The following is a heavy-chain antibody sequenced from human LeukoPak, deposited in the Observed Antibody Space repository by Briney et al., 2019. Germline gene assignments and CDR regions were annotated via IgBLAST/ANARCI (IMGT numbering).Heavy chain of an antibody. Sequence: GGSLRLSCVASGVTFSSRAFHWVRQAPGKGLQWVALITRDGRNDLYDDSVKGRFTISRDNSKNTLYLQMNSLRAEDTAVYYCAKDLDYYDSSGNWFDPWGQGTLVTVSS. CDR3: AKDLDYYDSSGNWFDP. V-gene: IGHV3-30*18. J-gene: IGHJ5*02. CDR1: GVTFSSRA. CDR2: ITRDGRND. D-gene: IGHD3-22*01.